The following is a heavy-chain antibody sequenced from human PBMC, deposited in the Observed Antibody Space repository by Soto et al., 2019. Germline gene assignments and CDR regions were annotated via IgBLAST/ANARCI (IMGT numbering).Heavy chain of an antibody. J-gene: IGHJ4*02. CDR2: IYYSGST. CDR3: ARSEATVLYY. V-gene: IGHV4-59*01. CDR1: GGSISSYY. Sequence: SETLSLTCTVSGGSISSYYWTWIRQPPGKGLEWIGFIYYSGSTSYNPSLKSRVTISVDTSKNQFSLRLSSVTAADTAVYYCARSEATVLYYWGQGTLVTVSS. D-gene: IGHD4-17*01.